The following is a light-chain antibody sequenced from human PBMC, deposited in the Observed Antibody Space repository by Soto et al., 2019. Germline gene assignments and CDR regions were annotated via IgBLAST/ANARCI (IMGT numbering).Light chain of an antibody. CDR3: QQYNSYSRT. CDR2: DAS. CDR1: QSISSW. Sequence: DIPMTQSPSTLSASVGDRVTITCRASQSISSWLAWYQQKPGKAPKLLIYDASSVESGVPSRFSGSGSGTEFTLTISSLQPDDCATYYCQQYNSYSRTFGQGTKVEIK. V-gene: IGKV1-5*01. J-gene: IGKJ1*01.